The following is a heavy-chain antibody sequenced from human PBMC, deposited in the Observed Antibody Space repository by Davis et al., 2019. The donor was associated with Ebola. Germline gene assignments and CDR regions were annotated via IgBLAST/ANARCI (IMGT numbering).Heavy chain of an antibody. CDR1: GGSISSYY. D-gene: IGHD6-19*01. Sequence: PGGSLRLSCTVSGGSISSYYWSWIRQPAGKGLEWIGRIYTSGSTNYNPSLKSRVTMSVDTSKNQFSLKLSSVTAADTAVYYCASGVGAVAGTDAFDIWGQGTMVTVSS. CDR3: ASGVGAVAGTDAFDI. J-gene: IGHJ3*02. V-gene: IGHV4-4*07. CDR2: IYTSGST.